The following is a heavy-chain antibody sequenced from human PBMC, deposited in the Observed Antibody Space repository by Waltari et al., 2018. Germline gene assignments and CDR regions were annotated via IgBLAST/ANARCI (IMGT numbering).Heavy chain of an antibody. CDR1: GGSISSSSYY. J-gene: IGHJ4*02. Sequence: QLQLQESGPGLVKPSETLSLNCTVSGGSISSSSYYWGWIRQPPGKGLEWIGSIYYSGSMYYNPSLKSRVTISVDTSKNQFSLKLSSVTAADTAVYYCATRTMTTVSNWGQGTLVTVSS. V-gene: IGHV4-39*07. CDR2: IYYSGSM. CDR3: ATRTMTTVSN. D-gene: IGHD4-17*01.